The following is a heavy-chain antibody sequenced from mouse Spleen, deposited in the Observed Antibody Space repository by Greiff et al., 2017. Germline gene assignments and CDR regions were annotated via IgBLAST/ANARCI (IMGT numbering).Heavy chain of an antibody. CDR2: ISSGSSTI. CDR3: AREGSLSYYFDY. J-gene: IGHJ2*01. V-gene: IGHV5-17*02. Sequence: EVKLMESGGGLVQPGGSRKLSCAASGFTFSSFGMHWVRQAPEKGLEWVAYISSGSSTIYYADTVKGRFTISRDNPKNTLFLQMTSLRSEDTAMYYCAREGSLSYYFDYWGQGTTLTVSS. CDR1: GFTFSSFG. D-gene: IGHD3-3*01.